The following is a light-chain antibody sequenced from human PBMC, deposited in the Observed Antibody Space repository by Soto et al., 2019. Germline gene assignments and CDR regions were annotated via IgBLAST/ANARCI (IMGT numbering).Light chain of an antibody. CDR2: DVS. V-gene: IGKV1-5*01. Sequence: EIQMTQSPSSPSASVGDRFTITCLASQSISSWLTWYQQKPGKAPKLLIYDVSSLESGVPSRFSGSGSGTDFTLTITSLQPEDFATYYCQQSNTIPWTFGPGTKVDIK. CDR1: QSISSW. J-gene: IGKJ1*01. CDR3: QQSNTIPWT.